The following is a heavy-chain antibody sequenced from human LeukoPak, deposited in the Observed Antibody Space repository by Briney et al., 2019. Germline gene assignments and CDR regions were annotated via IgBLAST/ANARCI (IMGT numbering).Heavy chain of an antibody. CDR1: GFTFSSYE. CDR3: AKDSLRERIVGSTTRGVNDY. CDR2: ISSSGSTI. Sequence: GGSLRLSCAASGFTFSSYEMNWVRQAPGKGLEWVSYISSSGSTIYYADSVKGRFTISRDNSKNTLYLQMNSLRGEDTAVYYCAKDSLRERIVGSTTRGVNDYWGQGTLVTVSS. D-gene: IGHD1-26*01. J-gene: IGHJ4*02. V-gene: IGHV3-48*03.